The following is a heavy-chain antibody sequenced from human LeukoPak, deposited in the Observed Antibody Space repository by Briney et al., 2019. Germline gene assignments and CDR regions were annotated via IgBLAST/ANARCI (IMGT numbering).Heavy chain of an antibody. Sequence: GGSLRLSCAASGFTFSSSSMNWVRQAPGKGLEWVSSISTSSIYIYYADSMKGRFTISRDNAKNSLYLQMSSLRAEDTAVYYCARDHPAEPHPYSSSSSPDYWGQGTLVTVSS. CDR1: GFTFSSSS. CDR2: ISTSSIYI. D-gene: IGHD6-6*01. V-gene: IGHV3-21*01. J-gene: IGHJ4*02. CDR3: ARDHPAEPHPYSSSSSPDY.